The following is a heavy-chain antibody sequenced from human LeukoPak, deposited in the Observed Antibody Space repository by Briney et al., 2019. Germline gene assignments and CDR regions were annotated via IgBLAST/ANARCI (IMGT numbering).Heavy chain of an antibody. CDR2: IWFDGSNQ. J-gene: IGHJ5*02. CDR3: AMKWTNWLDP. Sequence: PGGSLRLSCAASGFPFSSYGMHWVRQAPGKGLEWVAVIWFDGSNQYYADSVKGRFTISRDNSNNTLYLQMSNLTAEDTAVYYCAMKWTNWLDPWGQGTLVTVSS. D-gene: IGHD1-26*01. V-gene: IGHV3-33*01. CDR1: GFPFSSYG.